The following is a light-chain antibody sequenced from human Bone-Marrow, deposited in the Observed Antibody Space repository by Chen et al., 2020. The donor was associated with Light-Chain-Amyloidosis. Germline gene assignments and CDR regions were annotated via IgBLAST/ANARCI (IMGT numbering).Light chain of an antibody. CDR3: QQANSFPLT. CDR1: QGISSW. J-gene: IGKJ4*01. CDR2: AAS. V-gene: IGKV1-12*01. Sequence: DIQMTQSPSSVSASVGDRVTITCRASQGISSWLVWYQQKPGKAPKLLIYAASSLQSGFPSRFSGSGSGTDFTLTISSLQPEDFATYYCQQANSFPLTFGGGTKVEIK.